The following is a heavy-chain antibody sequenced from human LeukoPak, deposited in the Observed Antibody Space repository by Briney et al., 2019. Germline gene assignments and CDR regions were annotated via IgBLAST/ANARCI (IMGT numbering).Heavy chain of an antibody. CDR1: GGSFSGYY. D-gene: IGHD3-22*01. Sequence: SETLSLTCAVYGGSFSGYYWSWIRQPPGKGLEWIGEINHSGSTNYNPSLKSRVTISVDTSKNQFSLKLSSATAADTAVYYCARVVYKYYYDSSGYYRPWGQGTLVTVSS. CDR3: ARVVYKYYYDSSGYYRP. V-gene: IGHV4-34*01. CDR2: INHSGST. J-gene: IGHJ5*02.